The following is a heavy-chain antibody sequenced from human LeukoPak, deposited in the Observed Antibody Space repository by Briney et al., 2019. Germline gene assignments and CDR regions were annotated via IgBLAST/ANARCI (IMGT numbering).Heavy chain of an antibody. D-gene: IGHD5-24*01. CDR2: INPNSGGT. CDR1: GCTFTDYY. V-gene: IGHV1-2*02. Sequence: GATVKVSCKASGCTFTDYYLHWVRQAPGQGLEWMGWINPNSGGTNYAQTFQGRVTMTRDTSITTAYLELSRLRSDDTAVYYCATIGYNHYFDYWGQGTLVTVSS. J-gene: IGHJ4*02. CDR3: ATIGYNHYFDY.